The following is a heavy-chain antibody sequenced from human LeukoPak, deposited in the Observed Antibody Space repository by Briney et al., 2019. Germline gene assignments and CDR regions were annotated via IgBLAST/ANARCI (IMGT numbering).Heavy chain of an antibody. V-gene: IGHV4-39*01. J-gene: IGHJ4*02. D-gene: IGHD3-9*01. CDR1: GGSISSSNYY. CDR2: IYYSGST. CDR3: ARHPVLRYLGT. Sequence: PSETLSLTCTVSGGSISSSNYYWGWIRQPPGKGLEWIGSIYYSGSTYYNPSLKSRVTIFVDTSKNQFSVRLISVTAADTAVYYCARHPVLRYLGTWGQGTLVTVSS.